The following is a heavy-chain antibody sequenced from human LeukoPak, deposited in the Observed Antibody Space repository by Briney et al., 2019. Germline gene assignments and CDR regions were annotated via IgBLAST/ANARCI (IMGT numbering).Heavy chain of an antibody. CDR2: IKPDGSEK. D-gene: IGHD2-2*01. CDR1: GFTFSSHH. J-gene: IGHJ4*02. Sequence: GGSLRLPCVASGFTFSSHHMNWVRQTPGKGLESVATIKPDGSEKYYVDSVKGQFTISRDNAKSSPYLQMNSLRAEDTGVYFCARMSSYCDYWGQGTLVTVSS. CDR3: ARMSSYCDY. V-gene: IGHV3-7*01.